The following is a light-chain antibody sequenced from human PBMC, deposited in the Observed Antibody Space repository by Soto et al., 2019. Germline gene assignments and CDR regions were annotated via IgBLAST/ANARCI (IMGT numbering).Light chain of an antibody. J-gene: IGKJ1*01. V-gene: IGKV3-15*01. CDR1: QTIDNT. CDR2: GAY. Sequence: EIVITQSPATLSLSPGERGTLSFRASQTIDNTLAWYQRKPGQAPRLLIYGAYTRATGIPARFSGSGSGTDFTLTISSLQSEDFAVYYSQQYFRWRTFGQGTKVDIK. CDR3: QQYFRWRT.